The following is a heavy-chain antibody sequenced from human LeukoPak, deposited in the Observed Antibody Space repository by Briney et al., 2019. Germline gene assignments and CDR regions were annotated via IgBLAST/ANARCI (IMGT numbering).Heavy chain of an antibody. Sequence: ASVKVSCKASGYTFTSYDINWVRQATGQGLEWMGWMYPNSGNTGYAQKFLGRVTMTRNTSISTAYMELSSLRSEDTAVYYCARDYGDYGYYYYGMDVWGQGTTVTVSS. J-gene: IGHJ6*02. CDR1: GYTFTSYD. V-gene: IGHV1-8*01. CDR3: ARDYGDYGYYYYGMDV. D-gene: IGHD4-17*01. CDR2: MYPNSGNT.